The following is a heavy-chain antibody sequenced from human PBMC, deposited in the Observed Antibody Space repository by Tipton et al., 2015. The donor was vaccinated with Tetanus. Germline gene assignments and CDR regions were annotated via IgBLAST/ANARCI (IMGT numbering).Heavy chain of an antibody. V-gene: IGHV4-39*01. Sequence: SLTCTVSGDSISSGVYYWGWLRQDPGKGLEWIGRISYSGNTAYNPSLKSRVAISVDTSKNQFSLKLTSVTAADTAVYYCARRGGDFLTGYYDSWGQGTPVTVSS. J-gene: IGHJ4*02. D-gene: IGHD3-9*01. CDR1: GDSISSGVYY. CDR3: ARRGGDFLTGYYDS. CDR2: ISYSGNT.